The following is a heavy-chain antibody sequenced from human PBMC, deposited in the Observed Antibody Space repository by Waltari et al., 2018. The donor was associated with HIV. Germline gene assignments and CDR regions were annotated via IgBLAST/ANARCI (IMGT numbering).Heavy chain of an antibody. D-gene: IGHD3-10*01. J-gene: IGHJ5*02. CDR1: GFILSTYG. CDR2: IRYDGISK. V-gene: IGHV3-30*02. CDR3: AKDLKTMLRGGGLDP. Sequence: QLVEHGGGVVQPGGSRRLSCAASGFILSTYGTHCVRQAPGKGLEWVGVIRYDGISKYYTESVKGRFTISRDKSKKTVFLQMNSLRPDDTAVYYCAKDLKTMLRGGGLDPWGQGTLVTVSS.